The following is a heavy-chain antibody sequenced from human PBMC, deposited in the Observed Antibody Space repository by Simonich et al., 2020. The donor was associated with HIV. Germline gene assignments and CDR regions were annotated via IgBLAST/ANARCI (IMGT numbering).Heavy chain of an antibody. D-gene: IGHD3-16*01. V-gene: IGHV3-30*19. CDR3: ASGGLAGAFDI. Sequence: QVQLVESGGGVVQPGRSLRLSCAASRFTFSSYAMHWVRQAPGKGRELVAFITYDGSNKYYADSVKGRFTIARDNSKNTLYLQMNSLRAEDTAVYYCASGGLAGAFDIWGQGTMVTVSS. J-gene: IGHJ3*02. CDR2: ITYDGSNK. CDR1: RFTFSSYA.